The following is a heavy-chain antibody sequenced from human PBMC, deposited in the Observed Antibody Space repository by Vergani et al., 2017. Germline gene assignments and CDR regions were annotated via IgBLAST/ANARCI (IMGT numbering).Heavy chain of an antibody. J-gene: IGHJ5*02. D-gene: IGHD6-6*01. CDR2: IDPSDSYT. CDR1: GYSFTSYW. V-gene: IGHV5-10-1*03. Sequence: EVQLVQSGAEVKKPGESLRISCKGSGYSFTSYWISWVRQMPGKGLEWMGRIDPSDSYTNYSPSFQGHVTISADKSISTAYLQWSSLKASDTAMYYCARHRSSSGGVYNWFDPWGQGTLVTVSS. CDR3: ARHRSSSGGVYNWFDP.